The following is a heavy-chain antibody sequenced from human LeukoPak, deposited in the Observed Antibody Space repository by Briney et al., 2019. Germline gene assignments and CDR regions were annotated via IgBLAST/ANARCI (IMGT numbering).Heavy chain of an antibody. CDR1: GGSISSGGYY. D-gene: IGHD3-10*01. V-gene: IGHV4-31*03. J-gene: IGHJ4*02. Sequence: SQTLSLTCTVSGGSISSGGYYWGWIRQHPGKGLEWIGYIYYSGSTYYNPSLKSRVTISVDTSKNQFSLKLSSVTAADTAVYYCAALLLWFGELPYWGQGTLVTVSS. CDR3: AALLLWFGELPY. CDR2: IYYSGST.